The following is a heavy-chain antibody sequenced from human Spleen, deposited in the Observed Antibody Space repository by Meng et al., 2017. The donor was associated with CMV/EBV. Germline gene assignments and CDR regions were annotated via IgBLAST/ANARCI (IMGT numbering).Heavy chain of an antibody. D-gene: IGHD3-10*01. Sequence: SGYTFTGYYLHSVRQAPGQGLEWMGWINPNSGGTNYAQKFQGRVTMTRDTSISTAYMELSRLRSDDTAVYYCARDQDYYGSGAAFDPWGQGTLVTVSS. J-gene: IGHJ5*02. CDR2: INPNSGGT. CDR3: ARDQDYYGSGAAFDP. V-gene: IGHV1-2*02. CDR1: GYTFTGYY.